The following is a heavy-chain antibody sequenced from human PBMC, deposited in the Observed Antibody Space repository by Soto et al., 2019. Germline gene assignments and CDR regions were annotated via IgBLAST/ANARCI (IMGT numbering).Heavy chain of an antibody. CDR2: IKQDGSEK. J-gene: IGHJ6*02. CDR3: ARGGWWALRFLYYYYCMDV. CDR1: GFTFSSYW. Sequence: EVQLVESGGGLVQPGGSLRLSCAASGFTFSSYWMSWVRQAPGKGLEWVANIKQDGSEKYYVDSVKGRFTISRDNAKNSLYLQMNSLRAEDTAVYYCARGGWWALRFLYYYYCMDVWGQGTTVTVSS. V-gene: IGHV3-7*01. D-gene: IGHD3-3*01.